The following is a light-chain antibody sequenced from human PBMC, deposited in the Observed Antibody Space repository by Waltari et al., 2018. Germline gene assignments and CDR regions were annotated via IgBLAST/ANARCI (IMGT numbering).Light chain of an antibody. J-gene: IGLJ2*01. CDR3: CSYAGSTTWL. Sequence: QSALTQPASVSGSPGQSITISCTGRNRDVGHYNLFSWYQQHPGKAPKLLLYEVNQRPSGVSSRFSGSKSGITASLTISGLQAEDEADFYCCSYAGSTTWLFGGGTRLTVL. CDR1: NRDVGHYNL. V-gene: IGLV2-23*02. CDR2: EVN.